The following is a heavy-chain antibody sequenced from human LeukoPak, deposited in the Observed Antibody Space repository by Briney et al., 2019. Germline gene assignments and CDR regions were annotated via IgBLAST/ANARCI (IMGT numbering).Heavy chain of an antibody. CDR2: IYYSGRT. CDR1: GGSISNHY. Sequence: SETLSLTCTVSGGSISNHYWSWIRQPPGKGLEWVGNIYYSGRTNYYPYLRRRVTISVDTSKKQFSLKLNSVAAADTAVYYCARHSGAYDYWLGYWGQGTLVTVSS. J-gene: IGHJ4*02. D-gene: IGHD5-12*01. V-gene: IGHV4-59*08. CDR3: ARHSGAYDYWLGY.